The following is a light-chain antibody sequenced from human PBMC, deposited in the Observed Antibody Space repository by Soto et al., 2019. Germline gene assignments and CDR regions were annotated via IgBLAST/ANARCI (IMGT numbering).Light chain of an antibody. CDR2: AAS. V-gene: IGKV1-39*01. J-gene: IGKJ5*01. Sequence: DIQMTQSPSCLSALIGDRVTITCLTGRGVGTYLSWYRQKPGEAPKLLIFAASSLQTGVPSRFSGSGSGTDFTLTISSLQSEDFATYYCQQSYSCPLTFGRGTRLEI. CDR3: QQSYSCPLT. CDR1: RGVGTY.